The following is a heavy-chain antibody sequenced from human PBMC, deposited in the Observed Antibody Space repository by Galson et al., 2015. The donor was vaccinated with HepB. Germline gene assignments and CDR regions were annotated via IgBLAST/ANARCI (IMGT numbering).Heavy chain of an antibody. CDR3: ANGGSYGSESYTSLEN. V-gene: IGHV3-33*06. CDR1: GVSVGSFG. J-gene: IGHJ4*02. Sequence: ALRRGGEAAGVSVGSFGVHWVRHSPGLGRLGVAVVWDEGSNKYYAVSWKGRCTISRDNSKNTVSLQMNSLRDEDTAVCYCANGGSYGSESYTSLENWGQRTLVPVSS. CDR2: VWDEGSNK. D-gene: IGHD3-10*01.